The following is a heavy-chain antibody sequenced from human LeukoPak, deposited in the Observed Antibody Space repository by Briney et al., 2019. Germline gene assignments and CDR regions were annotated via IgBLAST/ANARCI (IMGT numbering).Heavy chain of an antibody. J-gene: IGHJ4*02. CDR1: GLTFSSYA. CDR2: ISGNGGGT. Sequence: PGGSLRLSCAASGLTFSSYAMSWVRQAPGKGLEWVSGISGNGGGTYYADSVKGRFTISRDNSRNTLYLQMNSLRVGDTAVYYCAKSFGYSRSWSDNWGQGTLVTVSS. D-gene: IGHD6-13*01. CDR3: AKSFGYSRSWSDN. V-gene: IGHV3-23*01.